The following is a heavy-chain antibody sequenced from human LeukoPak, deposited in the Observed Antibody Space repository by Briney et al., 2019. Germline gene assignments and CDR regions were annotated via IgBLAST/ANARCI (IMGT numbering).Heavy chain of an antibody. J-gene: IGHJ5*02. Sequence: SVKVSCKASGGTFSSYAISWVRQAPGQGLEWMGRIIPILGIANYAQKFQGRVTITADKSTSTAYMELSSLRSEDTAVYYCARDHGIGWFDPWGQGTLVTVSS. D-gene: IGHD1-14*01. V-gene: IGHV1-69*04. CDR1: GGTFSSYA. CDR2: IIPILGIA. CDR3: ARDHGIGWFDP.